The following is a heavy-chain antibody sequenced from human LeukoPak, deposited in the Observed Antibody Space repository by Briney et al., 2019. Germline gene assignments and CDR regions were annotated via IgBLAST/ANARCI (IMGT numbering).Heavy chain of an antibody. J-gene: IGHJ3*01. V-gene: IGHV4-4*02. CDR2: IYHSGST. Sequence: PSETLSLTCAVSGVSISSSNWWSWVRQPPGKGLEWIGEIYHSGSTNYNPSLKSRVTISVDKSKNQFSLKLSSVTAADTAVYYCARGPDYDSSGYYVLWGQGTMVTVSS. CDR3: ARGPDYDSSGYYVL. CDR1: GVSISSSNW. D-gene: IGHD3-22*01.